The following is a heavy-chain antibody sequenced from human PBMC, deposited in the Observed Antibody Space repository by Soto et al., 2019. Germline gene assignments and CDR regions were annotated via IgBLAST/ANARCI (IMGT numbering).Heavy chain of an antibody. CDR1: GGSLSSGDYY. Sequence: PSETLSLTCTVSGGSLSSGDYYWSWIRQPPGKGLEWIGYIYYSGSTYYNPSLKSRVTISVDTSKNQFSLKLSSVTAADTAVYYCARVPYCISTRSYWFDPWGQGTLVTVSS. V-gene: IGHV4-30-4*01. CDR2: IYYSGST. CDR3: ARVPYCISTRSYWFDP. D-gene: IGHD2-2*01. J-gene: IGHJ5*02.